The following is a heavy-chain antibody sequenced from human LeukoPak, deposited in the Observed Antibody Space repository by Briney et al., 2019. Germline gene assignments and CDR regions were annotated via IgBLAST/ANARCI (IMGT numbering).Heavy chain of an antibody. Sequence: GESLKISCKGSGYSFAAYWIAWVRQLPGKGLEWMGIIYPSDSDTRYSPSFQGQVTISADKSISTAYLQWSSLKASDTAMYYCARQDGYGLYYFDSWGQGTLVTVSS. V-gene: IGHV5-51*01. J-gene: IGHJ4*02. CDR2: IYPSDSDT. CDR1: GYSFAAYW. D-gene: IGHD5-24*01. CDR3: ARQDGYGLYYFDS.